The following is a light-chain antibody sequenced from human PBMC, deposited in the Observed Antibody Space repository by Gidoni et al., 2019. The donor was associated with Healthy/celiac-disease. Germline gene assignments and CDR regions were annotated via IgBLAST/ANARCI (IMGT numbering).Light chain of an antibody. V-gene: IGKV3-11*01. CDR2: EAS. J-gene: IGKJ4*01. CDR1: QSVSSY. Sequence: EIALTQSPATLSLSPGERATLTCRASQSVSSYLAWYQQKPGQAPRLLIYEASNRATGIPARFSGSGSGTDFTLTISSLEPEDFAVYYCQQRSNWLTFGGXTKVEIK. CDR3: QQRSNWLT.